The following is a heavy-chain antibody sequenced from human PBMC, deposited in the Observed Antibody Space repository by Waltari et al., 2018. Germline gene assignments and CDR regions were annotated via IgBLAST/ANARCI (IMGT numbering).Heavy chain of an antibody. Sequence: QVQLQESGPGLVKPSETLSLTCTVSGGSISSYYWSWIRPPAGKGLEWIGRIYTSGSTNYNPSLKSRVTMSVDTSKNQFSLKLSSVTAADTAVYYCARVVPAAMYYYYYMDVWGKGTTVTVSS. CDR1: GGSISSYY. D-gene: IGHD2-2*01. J-gene: IGHJ6*03. V-gene: IGHV4-4*07. CDR2: IYTSGST. CDR3: ARVVPAAMYYYYYMDV.